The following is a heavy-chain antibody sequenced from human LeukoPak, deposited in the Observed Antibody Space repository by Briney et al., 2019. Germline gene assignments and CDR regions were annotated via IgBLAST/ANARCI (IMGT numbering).Heavy chain of an antibody. V-gene: IGHV3-23*01. CDR1: GFTFSSYA. CDR3: AKDRDYGEMYNRFDP. D-gene: IGHD4-17*01. Sequence: GGSLRLSCAASGFTFSSYAMSWVRRAPGKGLEWVSAISGSGGSTYYADSVKGRFTISRDNSKNTLYLQMDSLRAEDTAVYYCAKDRDYGEMYNRFDPWGQGTLVTVSS. CDR2: ISGSGGST. J-gene: IGHJ5*02.